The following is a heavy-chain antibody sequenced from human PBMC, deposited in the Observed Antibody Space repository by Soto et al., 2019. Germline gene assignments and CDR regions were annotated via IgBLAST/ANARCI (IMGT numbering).Heavy chain of an antibody. D-gene: IGHD2-15*01. Sequence: QLQLQESGPGLVKPSETLSLTCTVSGGSISSSSYYWGWIRQPPGKGLEWIGSIYYSGSTYYNPSRRRRVTISLATSKNQCSLNLGSETAPASAVYYCATRPYYCCGGSCYYDWFDPWGQGTLVTVSS. CDR1: GGSISSSSYY. CDR3: ATRPYYCCGGSCYYDWFDP. V-gene: IGHV4-39*01. CDR2: IYYSGST. J-gene: IGHJ5*02.